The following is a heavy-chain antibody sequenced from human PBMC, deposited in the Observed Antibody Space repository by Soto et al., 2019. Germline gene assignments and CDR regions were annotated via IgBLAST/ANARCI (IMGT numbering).Heavy chain of an antibody. CDR1: GFTFSDHY. D-gene: IGHD1-26*01. CDR3: ARFSGSYTTGLDY. J-gene: IGHJ4*02. CDR2: SRNKANSYST. V-gene: IGHV3-72*01. Sequence: EVQLVESGGGLVQPGGSLRLSCAASGFTFSDHYMDWVRQAPGKGLEWVGRSRNKANSYSTEYAASVKGRFTISRDESKNSLYLQMHSLKTEDTAVYYCARFSGSYTTGLDYWGQGPLVTVSS.